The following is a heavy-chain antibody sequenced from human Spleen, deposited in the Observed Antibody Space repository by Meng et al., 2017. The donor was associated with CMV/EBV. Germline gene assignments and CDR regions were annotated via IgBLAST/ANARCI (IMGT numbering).Heavy chain of an antibody. D-gene: IGHD3-10*01. CDR2: IRSAGSNR. J-gene: IGHJ4*02. Sequence: SCATSGFTFSNYAMHWVRQAPGKGLEWVAFIRSAGSNRYYADSVKGRFTISRDNSKNTLYLQMNSLRAEDTAVYYCAREMVRAYSVDYWGQGTLVTVSS. CDR1: GFTFSNYA. V-gene: IGHV3-33*01. CDR3: AREMVRAYSVDY.